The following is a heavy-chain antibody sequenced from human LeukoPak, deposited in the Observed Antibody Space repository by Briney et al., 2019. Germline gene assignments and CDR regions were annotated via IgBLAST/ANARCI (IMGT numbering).Heavy chain of an antibody. V-gene: IGHV3-74*01. CDR3: ARRVVVNVTSWYFDL. CDR1: GFSLSNYW. J-gene: IGHJ2*01. CDR2: IKSDGSST. D-gene: IGHD2-15*01. Sequence: GGSLRLSCAASGFSLSNYWMHWVRQAPGKGLVWVARIKSDGSSTNYADSVKGRFTISRDNGKNALYLQMNSLRAEDTAVYYCARRVVVNVTSWYFDLWGRGTLVTVSS.